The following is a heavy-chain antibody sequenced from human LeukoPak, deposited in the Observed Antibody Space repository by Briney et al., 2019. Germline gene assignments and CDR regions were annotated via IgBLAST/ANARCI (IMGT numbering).Heavy chain of an antibody. CDR1: GGTFSSYA. CDR2: IIPIFGTA. CDR3: ARGYQPLLVNNWFDP. D-gene: IGHD2-2*01. Sequence: ASVKVSCKASGGTFSSYAISWVRQAPGQGLEWMGGIIPIFGTANYAQKFQGRVTITADKSTSTAYMELSSLRSEDTAVYYCARGYQPLLVNNWFDPWGQGTLVTVSS. J-gene: IGHJ5*02. V-gene: IGHV1-69*06.